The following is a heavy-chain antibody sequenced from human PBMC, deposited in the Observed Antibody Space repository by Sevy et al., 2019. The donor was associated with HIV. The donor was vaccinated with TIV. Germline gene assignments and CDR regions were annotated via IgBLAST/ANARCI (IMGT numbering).Heavy chain of an antibody. CDR2: IQYDGSNK. J-gene: IGHJ4*02. CDR1: GFSYSSYG. D-gene: IGHD2-21*01. V-gene: IGHV3-30*02. Sequence: GGSLSLSCAASGFSYSSYGMHWVRQAPGKGLEWVVYIQYDGSNKDYADSVKGRFTISRENSKNTLDLQMNSLRVEDTAVYYCVKEGGGEGGDHWGQGTLVTVSS. CDR3: VKEGGGEGGDH.